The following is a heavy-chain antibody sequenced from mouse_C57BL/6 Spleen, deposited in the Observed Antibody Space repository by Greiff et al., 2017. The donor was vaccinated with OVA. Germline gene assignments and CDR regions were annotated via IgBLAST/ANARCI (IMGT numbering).Heavy chain of an antibody. J-gene: IGHJ1*03. Sequence: VKLMESGPELVKPGASVKISCKASGYAFSSSWMNWVKQRPGKGLEWIGRIYPGDGDTNYNGKFKGKATLTADKSSSTAYMQLSSLTSEDSAVYFCARVCYDYDVWYFDVWGTGTTVTVSS. CDR2: IYPGDGDT. V-gene: IGHV1-82*01. CDR1: GYAFSSSW. D-gene: IGHD2-4*01. CDR3: ARVCYDYDVWYFDV.